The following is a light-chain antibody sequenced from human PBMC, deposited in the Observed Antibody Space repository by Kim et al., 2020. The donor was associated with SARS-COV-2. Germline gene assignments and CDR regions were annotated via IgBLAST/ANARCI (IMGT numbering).Light chain of an antibody. J-gene: IGLJ3*02. V-gene: IGLV6-57*01. CDR2: EDH. CDR3: QSYDDNIWV. Sequence: NFMLTQSHSVSASPGQTVIISCTRSSGSIVSDFVQWFQQRPGSSPTTVIYEDHKRPSGVPDRFSASVDSSSNSASLTISGLRAEDEADYYCQSYDDNIWVFGGGTQLTVL. CDR1: SGSIVSDF.